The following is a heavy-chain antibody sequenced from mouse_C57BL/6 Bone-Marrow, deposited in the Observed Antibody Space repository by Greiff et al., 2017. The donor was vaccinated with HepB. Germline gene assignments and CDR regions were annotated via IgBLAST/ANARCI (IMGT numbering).Heavy chain of an antibody. D-gene: IGHD2-2*01. CDR1: GYTFTSYW. CDR2: IDPSDSYT. V-gene: IGHV1-50*01. CDR3: ARNFPYGYDDYAMDY. Sequence: VQLQQPGAELVKPGASVKLSCMASGYTFTSYWMQWVKQRPGQGLEWIGEIDPSDSYTNYNQKFKGKATLTVDTSSSTAYMQLSSLTSEDSAVYYCARNFPYGYDDYAMDYWGQGTSVTVSS. J-gene: IGHJ4*01.